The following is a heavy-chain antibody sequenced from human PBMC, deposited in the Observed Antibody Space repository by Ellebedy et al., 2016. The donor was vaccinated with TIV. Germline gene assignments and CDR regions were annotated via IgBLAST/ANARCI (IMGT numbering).Heavy chain of an antibody. Sequence: GGSLRLSXAAPGFTFSTYWMSWVRQAPGKGLEWVANIKQDGRERYYLDSVKGRFTISRDNAKNSLYLQMNSLRAEDSAVYYCATDLSWFGEAINWFDPWGQGTLVTVSS. D-gene: IGHD3-10*01. V-gene: IGHV3-7*01. CDR2: IKQDGRER. CDR3: ATDLSWFGEAINWFDP. CDR1: GFTFSTYW. J-gene: IGHJ5*02.